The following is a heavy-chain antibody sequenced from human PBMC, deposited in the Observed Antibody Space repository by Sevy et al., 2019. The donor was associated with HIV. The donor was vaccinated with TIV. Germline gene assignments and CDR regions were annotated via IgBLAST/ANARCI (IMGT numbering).Heavy chain of an antibody. V-gene: IGHV1-3*01. D-gene: IGHD6-6*01. Sequence: ASVKVSCKASGYTFTSYAMHWVRQAPGQRLEWMGWINAGNGNTKYSQKFQGRVTITRDTSASTAYMGLSSLRSEDTAVYYCARRGGSSSSGAFDIWGQGTMVTVSS. J-gene: IGHJ3*02. CDR2: INAGNGNT. CDR3: ARRGGSSSSGAFDI. CDR1: GYTFTSYA.